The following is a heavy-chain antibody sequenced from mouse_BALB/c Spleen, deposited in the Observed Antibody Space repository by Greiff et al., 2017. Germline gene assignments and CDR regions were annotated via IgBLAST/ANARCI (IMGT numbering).Heavy chain of an antibody. CDR1: GFSLTSYG. Sequence: VKLMESGPGLVAPSQSLSITCTVSGFSLTSYGVHWVRQPPGKGLEWLGVIWAGGSTNYNSALMSRLSISKDNSKSQVFLKMNSLQTEDTAMYYCARDRYDDAMDYWGQGTSVTVSS. CDR3: ARDRYDDAMDY. J-gene: IGHJ4*01. CDR2: IWAGGST. D-gene: IGHD2-14*01. V-gene: IGHV2-9*02.